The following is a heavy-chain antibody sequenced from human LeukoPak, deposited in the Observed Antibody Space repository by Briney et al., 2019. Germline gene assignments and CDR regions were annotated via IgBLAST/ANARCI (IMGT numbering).Heavy chain of an antibody. CDR2: ISSSGST. V-gene: IGHV4-61*02. CDR1: VDSISSGEYY. Sequence: SETLSLTCTVAVDSISSGEYYWSWIREPAGKGLEWIERISSSGSTNYNPSLKSRVTISVDTSKNQFSLKLSSVTAADTAVYFCARGPYSYDSSGAFDIWGQGTMVTVSS. D-gene: IGHD3-22*01. J-gene: IGHJ3*02. CDR3: ARGPYSYDSSGAFDI.